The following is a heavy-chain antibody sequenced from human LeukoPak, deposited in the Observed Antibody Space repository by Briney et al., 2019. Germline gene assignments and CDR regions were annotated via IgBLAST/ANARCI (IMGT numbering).Heavy chain of an antibody. J-gene: IGHJ4*02. CDR1: GFTFSDYY. Sequence: GGSLRLFCGASGFTFSDYYMSWIRQAPGKGLEWVSYISSSGSTIYYADSVKGRFTISRDNAKNSLYLQMNSLRAEDTAVYYCAKDLVLLRRLQSNFYYWGQGTLVTVSS. D-gene: IGHD4-11*01. CDR2: ISSSGSTI. CDR3: AKDLVLLRRLQSNFYY. V-gene: IGHV3-11*04.